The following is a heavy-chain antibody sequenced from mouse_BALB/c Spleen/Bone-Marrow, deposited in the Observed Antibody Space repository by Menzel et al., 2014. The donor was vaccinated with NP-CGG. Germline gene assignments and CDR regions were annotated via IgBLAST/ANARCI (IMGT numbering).Heavy chain of an antibody. V-gene: IGHV1-4*01. Sequence: VKLMESGAELARPGASVKMSCRASGYTFTTYTMHWVKQRPGQGLEWIGYINPSSGYTYYNQKFKDKATLTADKSSSAAYLQLSSLTSEDSAVYCCARVYGNYDAMDYWGQGTSVTVSS. J-gene: IGHJ4*01. D-gene: IGHD2-1*01. CDR2: INPSSGYT. CDR3: ARVYGNYDAMDY. CDR1: GYTFTTYT.